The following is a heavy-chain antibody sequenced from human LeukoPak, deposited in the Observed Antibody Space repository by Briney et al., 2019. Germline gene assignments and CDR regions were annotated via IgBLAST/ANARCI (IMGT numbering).Heavy chain of an antibody. CDR2: IYSGGGT. D-gene: IGHD5-18*01. CDR3: TRVFAYSYGDFDN. V-gene: IGHV3-66*01. Sequence: PGGSLRLSCEASVFTLRNNYMTWVRQAPGKRLEWVSVIYSGGGTYYANSVQDRFTISRDNSNKTLFLQMNSLRVEDSAVYYCTRVFAYSYGDFDNWGQGTLVAVSS. J-gene: IGHJ4*02. CDR1: VFTLRNNY.